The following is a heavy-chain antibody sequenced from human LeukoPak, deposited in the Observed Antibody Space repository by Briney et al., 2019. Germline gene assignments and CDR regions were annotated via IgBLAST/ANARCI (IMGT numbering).Heavy chain of an antibody. CDR2: ISGSGGST. CDR1: GFTFSSYA. Sequence: GGSLRLSCAASGFTFSSYAMSWVRQAPGKGLEWVSAISGSGGSTYYADSVKGRFTISRDNSKNTLYLQMNSLRAEVTAVYYCAKGPEDERRTYWGQGTLVTVSS. V-gene: IGHV3-23*01. J-gene: IGHJ4*02. CDR3: AKGPEDERRTY.